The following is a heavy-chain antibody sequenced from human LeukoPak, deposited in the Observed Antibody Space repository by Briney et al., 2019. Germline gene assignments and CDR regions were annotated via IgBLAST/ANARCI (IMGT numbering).Heavy chain of an antibody. V-gene: IGHV3-74*01. D-gene: IGHD6-19*01. CDR2: INTDGSST. J-gene: IGHJ3*02. CDR1: GFTFSGYW. Sequence: GGSLRLSCAASGFTFSGYWMHWVRQVPGKGLVWVSRINTDGSSTSYADSVKGRFTISRDNSKNTLYLQMNSLRAEDTAVYYCAKGYSSGWGSGADGFDIWGQGTMVTVSS. CDR3: AKGYSSGWGSGADGFDI.